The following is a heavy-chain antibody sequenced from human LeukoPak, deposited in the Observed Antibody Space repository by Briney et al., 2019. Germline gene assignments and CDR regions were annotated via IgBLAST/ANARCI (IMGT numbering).Heavy chain of an antibody. CDR2: IYYTGST. Sequence: SETLSLTCTVSGGSISSGDYYWSWIRQPPGKGLEWIGDIYYTGSTYYNPSLKSRVTISVDTSKNQFSLKLGSVTAADTAVYYCARYPTNSNGYYSLYFHHWGQGTLVTVSS. CDR3: ARYPTNSNGYYSLYFHH. D-gene: IGHD3-22*01. CDR1: GGSISSGDYY. J-gene: IGHJ1*01. V-gene: IGHV4-30-4*01.